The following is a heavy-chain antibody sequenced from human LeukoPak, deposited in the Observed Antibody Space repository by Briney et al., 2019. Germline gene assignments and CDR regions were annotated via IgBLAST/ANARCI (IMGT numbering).Heavy chain of an antibody. D-gene: IGHD3-3*01. CDR3: ASGLLRFLSLVAFDF. V-gene: IGHV4-39*07. J-gene: IGHJ3*01. Sequence: SETLSLTCFVSGGSTSSNSYYWSWIRQPPGKGLEWAGSIFFSGKTYYHPSLRNRVTISVDMSTNQVSLKLTSVTAADTGVYYCASGLLRFLSLVAFDFWGQGKMVSVSS. CDR2: IFFSGKT. CDR1: GGSTSSNSYY.